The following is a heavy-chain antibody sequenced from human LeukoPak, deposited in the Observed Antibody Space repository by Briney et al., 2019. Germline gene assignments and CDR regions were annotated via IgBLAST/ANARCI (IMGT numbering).Heavy chain of an antibody. V-gene: IGHV3-30*02. CDR2: IRYDGSNK. Sequence: PGGSLRLSCAASGFTFSSYGMHWVRQAPGKGLEWVAFIRYDGSNKYYADSVKGRFTISRDNSKNTLYLQMNSLRAEDTAVYYCAKSGYSSSWYRNYYYYMDVWGKGTTVTVSS. CDR3: AKSGYSSSWYRNYYYYMDV. J-gene: IGHJ6*03. CDR1: GFTFSSYG. D-gene: IGHD6-13*01.